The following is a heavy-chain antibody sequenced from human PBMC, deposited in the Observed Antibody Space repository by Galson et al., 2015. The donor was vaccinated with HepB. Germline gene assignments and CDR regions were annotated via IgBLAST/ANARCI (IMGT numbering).Heavy chain of an antibody. CDR1: GGTFSSYA. Sequence: SVKVSCKASGGTFSSYAISWVRQAPGQGLEWVGGIIPIFGIANYAQKFQGRVTITADESTSTAYMELSSLRSEDTAVYYCASGDRDIVVVPAAVNYYYYGMDVWGQGTTVTVSS. CDR3: ASGDRDIVVVPAAVNYYYYGMDV. J-gene: IGHJ6*02. CDR2: IIPIFGIA. D-gene: IGHD2-2*01. V-gene: IGHV1-69*13.